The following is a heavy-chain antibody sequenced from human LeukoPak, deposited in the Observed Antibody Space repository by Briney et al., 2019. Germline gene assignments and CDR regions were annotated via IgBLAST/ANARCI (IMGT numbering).Heavy chain of an antibody. CDR3: ARGKWELLGGAFDI. J-gene: IGHJ3*02. Sequence: SETLSLTCAVYGGSFSGYYWSWIRQPPGKGLEWIGEINHSGSTNYNPSLKSGVTISVDTSKNQFSLKLSSVTAADTAVYYCARGKWELLGGAFDIWGQGTMVTVSS. CDR2: INHSGST. D-gene: IGHD1-26*01. V-gene: IGHV4-34*01. CDR1: GGSFSGYY.